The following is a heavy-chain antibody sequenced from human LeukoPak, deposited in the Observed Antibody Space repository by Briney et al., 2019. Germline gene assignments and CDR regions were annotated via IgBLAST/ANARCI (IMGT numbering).Heavy chain of an antibody. CDR2: ILTSGTT. CDR1: SGSISSYH. Sequence: SETLSLTCTVSSGSISSYHWRWVRQPPGKGLEWIGYILTSGTTNYNPSLKSRLTISVDTSKNQFTLKLSSVTAADTAVYYCARLRVSGSYLYYFDYWGQGTLVTVSS. D-gene: IGHD1-26*01. V-gene: IGHV4-4*09. J-gene: IGHJ4*02. CDR3: ARLRVSGSYLYYFDY.